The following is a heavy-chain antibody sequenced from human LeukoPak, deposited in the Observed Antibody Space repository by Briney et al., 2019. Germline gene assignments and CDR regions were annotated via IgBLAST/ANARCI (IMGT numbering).Heavy chain of an antibody. V-gene: IGHV4-59*01. CDR2: IYYSGST. Sequence: SETLSLTCTVSGGSISSYYWSWIRQPPGKGLEWIGYIYYSGSTNYNPSLKSRVTISVDTSKNQFSLKLSSVTAADTAVYYCARGSSSSGLYYYYFMDVWGKGTTVTVSS. CDR1: GGSISSYY. J-gene: IGHJ6*03. CDR3: ARGSSSSGLYYYYFMDV. D-gene: IGHD6-6*01.